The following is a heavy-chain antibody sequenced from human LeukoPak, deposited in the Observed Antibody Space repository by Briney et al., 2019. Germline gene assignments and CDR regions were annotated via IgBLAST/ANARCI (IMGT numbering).Heavy chain of an antibody. J-gene: IGHJ5*02. CDR1: GFTFSNAW. D-gene: IGHD4-11*01. Sequence: GGSLRPSCVASGFTFSNAWMSWVRQAPGKGLEWVGRIKSKIDGGTTDYAAPVKGRFIISRDDSKNTLYLQMSSLRTEDTAVYYCTTNSAGPWGQGTLVTVSS. V-gene: IGHV3-15*01. CDR2: IKSKIDGGTT. CDR3: TTNSAGP.